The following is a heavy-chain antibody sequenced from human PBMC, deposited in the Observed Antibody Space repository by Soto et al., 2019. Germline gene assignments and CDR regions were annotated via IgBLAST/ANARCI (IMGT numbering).Heavy chain of an antibody. CDR2: IYYSGST. D-gene: IGHD6-19*01. V-gene: IGHV4-59*01. J-gene: IGHJ5*02. CDR3: ARIHSGIDP. Sequence: QVQLQESGPGLVKPSETLSLTCSVSGGSISNYYWCWIRQPPGKGLEWIGYIYYSGSTNYNPSLKSRVTILVDSSKKQFSLRLSSVTAADTAVYYCARIHSGIDPRGQGTLVIVSS. CDR1: GGSISNYY.